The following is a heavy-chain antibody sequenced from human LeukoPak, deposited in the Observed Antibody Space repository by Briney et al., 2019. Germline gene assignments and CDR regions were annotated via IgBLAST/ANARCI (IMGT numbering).Heavy chain of an antibody. CDR1: GGSVSNYY. D-gene: IGHD5-18*01. CDR3: ARGRWKAGMDTPYYFDY. CDR2: THTSGST. J-gene: IGHJ4*02. Sequence: SETLSLTCTVSGGSVSNYYWTWIRQPAGKGLEWIGRTHTSGSTNYNPSLKSRVTMSVDTSKNQFSLKLSSVTAADTAVYYCARGRWKAGMDTPYYFDYWGQGTLVTVSS. V-gene: IGHV4-4*07.